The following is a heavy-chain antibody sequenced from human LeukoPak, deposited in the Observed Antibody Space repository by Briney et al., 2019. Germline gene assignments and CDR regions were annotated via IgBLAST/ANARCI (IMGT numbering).Heavy chain of an antibody. D-gene: IGHD4-23*01. Sequence: KPSETLSLTCAVSGGSISSGGYSWSWIRQPPGKGLEWIGYIYHSGSTYYNPSLKSRVTISVDRSKNQFSLKLSSVTAADTAVYYCARDYGGNSGAFDIWGQGTMVTVSS. CDR3: ARDYGGNSGAFDI. CDR1: GGSISSGGYS. J-gene: IGHJ3*02. CDR2: IYHSGST. V-gene: IGHV4-30-2*01.